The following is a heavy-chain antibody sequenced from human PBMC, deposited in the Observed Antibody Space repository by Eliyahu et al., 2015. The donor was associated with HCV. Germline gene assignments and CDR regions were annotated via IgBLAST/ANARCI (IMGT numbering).Heavy chain of an antibody. V-gene: IGHV3-74*01. CDR2: INTDGTST. Sequence: EVQLVESGGGVVQPGGSLRLSXAASGFTFXSYWMYWVRQAPGKGLVWVSHINTDGTSTSYADFVRGRFTISRDNAKNTVYLQMNSLRGEDTAVYYCARDASLFYYGSGMGPWGQGSLVTVSS. J-gene: IGHJ5*02. D-gene: IGHD3-10*01. CDR1: GFTFXSYW. CDR3: ARDASLFYYGSGMGP.